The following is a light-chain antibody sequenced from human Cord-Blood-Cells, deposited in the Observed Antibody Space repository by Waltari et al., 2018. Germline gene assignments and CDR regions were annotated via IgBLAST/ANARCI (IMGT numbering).Light chain of an antibody. V-gene: IGLV2-11*01. CDR1: SSDVGGYNY. J-gene: IGLJ3*02. Sequence: QSALTQPRSVSGSPGQSVTISCTGTSSDVGGYNYVSWYQQHPGKAPKRMIYDVSKRPSGVPDRFSGSKSGNTASLTISGLQAEDEADYYCCSYAGSHWVFGGGTKLTVL. CDR3: CSYAGSHWV. CDR2: DVS.